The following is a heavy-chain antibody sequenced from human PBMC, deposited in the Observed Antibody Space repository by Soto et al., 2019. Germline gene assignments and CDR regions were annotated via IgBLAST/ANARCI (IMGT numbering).Heavy chain of an antibody. Sequence: PAETLSLTCTVSEGSIRGYYWSWIRQPPGKGLEWIGYFHYTGISNYNSSLKSRVTMSLDTSKNQFSLKLSSVSAADTASYYCARGASNWQYFDYWGQGALVTVSS. V-gene: IGHV4-59*01. CDR3: ARGASNWQYFDY. CDR2: FHYTGIS. CDR1: EGSIRGYY. D-gene: IGHD4-4*01. J-gene: IGHJ4*02.